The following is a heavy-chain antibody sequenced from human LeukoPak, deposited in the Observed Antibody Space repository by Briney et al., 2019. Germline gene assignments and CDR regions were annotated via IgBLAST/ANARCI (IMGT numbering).Heavy chain of an antibody. Sequence: MPSETLSLTCAVYGGSFSGYYWSWIRQPPGKGLEWIGEINHSGSTNYNPSLKSRVTISVDTSKNQFSLKLSSVTAADTAVYYCARGATSDYWGQGTLVTVSS. CDR1: GGSFSGYY. J-gene: IGHJ4*02. V-gene: IGHV4-34*01. D-gene: IGHD5-12*01. CDR2: INHSGST. CDR3: ARGATSDY.